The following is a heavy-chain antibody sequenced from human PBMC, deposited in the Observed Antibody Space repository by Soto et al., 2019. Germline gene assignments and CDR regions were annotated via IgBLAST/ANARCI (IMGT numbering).Heavy chain of an antibody. CDR1: GFTFSNAW. J-gene: IGHJ4*02. CDR2: IKSKTDGGTT. Sequence: GGSLRLSCAASGFTFSNAWMSWVRQAPGKGLEWVGRIKSKTDGGTTDYAAPVKGRFTISRDDSKNTLYLQMNSLKTADTAVNYCTNYFDWLLSLSWGQGTLVTVSS. V-gene: IGHV3-15*01. D-gene: IGHD3-9*01. CDR3: TNYFDWLLSLS.